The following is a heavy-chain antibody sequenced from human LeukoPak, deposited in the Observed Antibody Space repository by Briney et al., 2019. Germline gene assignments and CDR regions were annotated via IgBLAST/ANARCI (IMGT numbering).Heavy chain of an antibody. CDR2: INHSGST. CDR3: ARGWEERSWYISSFDY. D-gene: IGHD6-13*01. Sequence: SETLSLTCAVYGGSFSGYYWSWIRQPPGKGLEWIGEINHSGSTNYNPSLKSRVTISVDTSKNQFSLKLSSVTAADTAVYYCARGWEERSWYISSFDYWGQGTLVTVSS. J-gene: IGHJ4*02. CDR1: GGSFSGYY. V-gene: IGHV4-34*01.